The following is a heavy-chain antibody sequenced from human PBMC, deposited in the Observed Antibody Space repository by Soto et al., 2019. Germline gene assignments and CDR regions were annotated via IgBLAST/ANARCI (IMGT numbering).Heavy chain of an antibody. CDR1: GFTFSNAW. V-gene: IGHV3-15*01. CDR3: TTPGYPTSIVVVPGY. Sequence: GVSLRLSCAASGFTFSNAWMSWVRQAPGKGLEWVGRIKSKTDGGTTDYAAPVKGRFTISRDDSKNTLYLQMNSLKTEDTAVYYCTTPGYPTSIVVVPGYWGQGXMVTVSS. D-gene: IGHD3-22*01. CDR2: IKSKTDGGTT. J-gene: IGHJ4*02.